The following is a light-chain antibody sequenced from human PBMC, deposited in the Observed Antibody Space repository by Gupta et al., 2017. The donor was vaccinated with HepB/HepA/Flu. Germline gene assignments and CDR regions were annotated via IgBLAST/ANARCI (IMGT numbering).Light chain of an antibody. CDR1: SSDVGSYNL. J-gene: IGLJ2*01. Sequence: QSALTQPASASGSPGQSITISCTGTSSDVGSYNLVSWYQQHPGNAPKLMIYEVSKRPAGVSNRFSGSKSGNTASLTFSGLEAEDEADYYCCSYAGSVVFGGGTKLTVL. V-gene: IGLV2-23*02. CDR3: CSYAGSVV. CDR2: EVS.